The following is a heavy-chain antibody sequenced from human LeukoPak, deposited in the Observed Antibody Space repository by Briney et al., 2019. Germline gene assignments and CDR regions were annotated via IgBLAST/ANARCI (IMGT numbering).Heavy chain of an antibody. CDR3: AKIHGSGSYYRPNFDY. D-gene: IGHD3-10*01. Sequence: GGSLRLSCAASGFTFSSYAMSWVRQAPGKGLEWVSAISTSDSSTYYADSVKGRFTISRDNSKNTLYLQMNSLRAEGTAVYYCAKIHGSGSYYRPNFDYWGQGTLVTVSS. V-gene: IGHV3-23*01. CDR1: GFTFSSYA. J-gene: IGHJ4*02. CDR2: ISTSDSST.